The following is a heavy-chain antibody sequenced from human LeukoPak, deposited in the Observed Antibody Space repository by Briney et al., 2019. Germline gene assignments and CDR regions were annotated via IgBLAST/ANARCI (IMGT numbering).Heavy chain of an antibody. J-gene: IGHJ6*03. CDR1: GYTFTSYY. CDR2: INPSGGST. Sequence: ASVKVSCKASGYTFTSYYMHWVRQAPGQGLEWMGIINPSGGSTSYAQKFQGRVTMTRDTSTSTVYMELSSLRSEDTAVYYCARGLHCTDGVCPRDYYYYMDVWGKGTTVTVSS. D-gene: IGHD2-8*01. CDR3: ARGLHCTDGVCPRDYYYYMDV. V-gene: IGHV1-46*01.